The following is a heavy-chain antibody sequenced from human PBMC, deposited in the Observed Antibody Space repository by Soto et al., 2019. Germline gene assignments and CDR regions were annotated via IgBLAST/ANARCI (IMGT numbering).Heavy chain of an antibody. J-gene: IGHJ6*02. V-gene: IGHV1-18*01. CDR2: ISTYNGNT. CDR1: GYTFTTYD. D-gene: IGHD2-8*01. Sequence: QVQLVQSGAEVKKPGASVKVSCKASGYTFTTYDISWVRQAPGQGLEWMGRISTYNGNTNYPQSLQGRLTMTTDTSTTTAYMELRSLRSDDTAVYYCARDPYHVLTVNAPNLYGMDVWGQVTTVTVSS. CDR3: ARDPYHVLTVNAPNLYGMDV.